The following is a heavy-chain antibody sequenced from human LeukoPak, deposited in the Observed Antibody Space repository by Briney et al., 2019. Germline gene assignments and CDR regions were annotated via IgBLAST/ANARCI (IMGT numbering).Heavy chain of an antibody. CDR2: IQYDGSKK. Sequence: GGSLRLSRVASGFTFSSNGMHWVRQAPGKGLEWVTFIQYDGSKKYYADSVKGRFTISRDNSKNTLYLQMNSLRAEDTAVYYCARDMVAGGPDYWGQGTLVTVSS. CDR3: ARDMVAGGPDY. D-gene: IGHD6-19*01. CDR1: GFTFSSNG. J-gene: IGHJ4*02. V-gene: IGHV3-30*02.